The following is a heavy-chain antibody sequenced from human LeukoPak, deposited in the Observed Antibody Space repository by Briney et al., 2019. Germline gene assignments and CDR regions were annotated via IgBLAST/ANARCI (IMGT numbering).Heavy chain of an antibody. CDR1: GYTFTGYY. Sequence: ASVKVSCKASGYTFTGYYIYWVRQAPGQGLEWMGWINPNSGGTNYAQKFQGRVTMTRDTSISTASMELSSLRSDDTALYYCAREGIVRGVILGADFRGQGTMVTVSS. V-gene: IGHV1-2*02. CDR3: AREGIVRGVILGADF. CDR2: INPNSGGT. D-gene: IGHD3-10*01. J-gene: IGHJ3*01.